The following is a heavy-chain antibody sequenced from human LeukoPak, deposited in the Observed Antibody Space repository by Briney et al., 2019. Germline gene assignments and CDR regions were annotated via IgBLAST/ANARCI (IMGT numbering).Heavy chain of an antibody. CDR1: GFTFSSYG. CDR3: AKDRGPNYYYYYGMDV. D-gene: IGHD3-10*01. CDR2: ISYDGSNK. Sequence: PGRSLRLSCAASGFTFSSYGMHWVRQAPGKGLEWVAVISYDGSNKYYADSVKGRFTISRDNSKNTLYLQMNSLRAEDTAVYYCAKDRGPNYYYYYGMDVWGQGTTVTVSS. J-gene: IGHJ6*02. V-gene: IGHV3-30*18.